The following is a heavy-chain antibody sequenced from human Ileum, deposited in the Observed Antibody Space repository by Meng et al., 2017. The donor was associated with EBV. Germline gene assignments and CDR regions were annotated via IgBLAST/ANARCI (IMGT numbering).Heavy chain of an antibody. CDR2: TSHSGST. V-gene: IGHV4-4*02. CDR3: ASSDYYRSDY. J-gene: IGHJ4*02. D-gene: IGHD3-22*01. Sequence: QVQLQESGPGLVKPSATPSLTCAVSGGSISRIDWWSWVRQPPGKGLEWIGETSHSGSTNYSPSLKSRVTISLDKSKNQLSLKLNSVTAADTAVYYCASSDYYRSDYWGQGTLVTVSS. CDR1: GGSISRIDW.